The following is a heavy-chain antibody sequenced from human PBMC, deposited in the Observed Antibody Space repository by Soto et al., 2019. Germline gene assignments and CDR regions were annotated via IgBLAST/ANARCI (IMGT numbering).Heavy chain of an antibody. CDR2: IIPIFGTP. J-gene: IGHJ6*02. D-gene: IGHD2-2*01. Sequence: ASVKVSCKASGGTFTNYAFSWVRQAPGQGPEWMGGIIPIFGTPDYAQKFQGRVTITADESTRTVSMELNSLRSDDTAVYYCARERSVGYCITTTCPNPFYYYAMDVWGQGTTVTVSS. V-gene: IGHV1-69*13. CDR3: ARERSVGYCITTTCPNPFYYYAMDV. CDR1: GGTFTNYA.